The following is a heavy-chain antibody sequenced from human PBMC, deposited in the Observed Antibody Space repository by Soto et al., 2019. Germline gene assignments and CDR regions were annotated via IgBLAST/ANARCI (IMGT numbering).Heavy chain of an antibody. J-gene: IGHJ4*02. CDR2: ISGSGGSP. Sequence: EVQLLESGGGLVQPGGSLRLSCVASGFTFSTYTMSWVRQAPGKGLEWVSVISGSGGSPSYADSVQGRFSISRDNPKNTLYQQMNSLRGEDTAMYYCAKARCSTTNCYVPDYWGQGTLVTVSS. CDR3: AKARCSTTNCYVPDY. CDR1: GFTFSTYT. V-gene: IGHV3-23*01. D-gene: IGHD2-2*01.